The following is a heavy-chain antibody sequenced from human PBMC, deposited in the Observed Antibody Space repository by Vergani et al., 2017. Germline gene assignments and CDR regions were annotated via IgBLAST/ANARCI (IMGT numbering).Heavy chain of an antibody. CDR2: ISSSGSTI. CDR3: ARNRYSGSYDGY. Sequence: EVQLVESGGGLVQPGGSLRLSCAASGFTFSSYEMNWVRQAPGKGLEWVSYISSSGSTIYYADSVKGRFTISRDNAKNSLYLQMNSLRAEDTAVYYCARNRYSGSYDGYWGQGTLVTVSS. V-gene: IGHV3-48*03. J-gene: IGHJ4*02. D-gene: IGHD1-26*01. CDR1: GFTFSSYE.